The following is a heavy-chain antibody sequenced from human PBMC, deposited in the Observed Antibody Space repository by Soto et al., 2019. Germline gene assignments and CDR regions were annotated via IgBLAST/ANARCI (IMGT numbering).Heavy chain of an antibody. D-gene: IGHD6-19*01. Sequence: GGSLRLSCAASGFTFSSYGMHWVRQAPGKGLEWVAVIWYDGSNKYYAESVKGRFTISRDNSKNTLYLQMNSLRAEDTAVYYCARDSHVGSGWQLTADYWGQGTLVTVS. J-gene: IGHJ4*02. CDR2: IWYDGSNK. CDR1: GFTFSSYG. V-gene: IGHV3-33*01. CDR3: ARDSHVGSGWQLTADY.